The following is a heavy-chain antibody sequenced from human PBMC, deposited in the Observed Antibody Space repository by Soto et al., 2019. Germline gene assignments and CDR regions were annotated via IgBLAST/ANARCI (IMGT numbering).Heavy chain of an antibody. CDR3: ARHTYYDSSGYYRPYYYGMDV. CDR1: GYSFTSYW. J-gene: IGHJ6*02. D-gene: IGHD3-22*01. CDR2: IDPSDSYT. Sequence: GESLKISCKGSGYSFTSYWISWVRQMPGKGLEWMGRIDPSDSYTNYSPSFQGHVTISADKSISTAYLQWSSLKASDTAMYYCARHTYYDSSGYYRPYYYGMDVWGQGTTVTVSS. V-gene: IGHV5-10-1*01.